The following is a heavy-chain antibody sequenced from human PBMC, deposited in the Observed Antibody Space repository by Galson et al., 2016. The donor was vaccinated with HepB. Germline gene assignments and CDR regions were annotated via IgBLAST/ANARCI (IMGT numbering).Heavy chain of an antibody. Sequence: SETLSLTCVVSGGSISSSNWWTWVRQPPGQGLEWIGEIYPSGSTNYNPSLKSRVTISVDKSKDQFSLNLTSVTAADTAVYYCASEDYWGQGTLVTVSS. J-gene: IGHJ4*02. V-gene: IGHV4-4*02. CDR1: GGSISSSNW. CDR3: ASEDY. CDR2: IYPSGST.